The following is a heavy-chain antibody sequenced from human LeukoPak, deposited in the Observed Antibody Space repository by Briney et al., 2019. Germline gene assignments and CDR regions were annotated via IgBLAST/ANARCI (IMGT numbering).Heavy chain of an antibody. J-gene: IGHJ4*02. CDR1: GYTFTGYY. CDR3: AREGGGEDIVVVPAAMNFDY. Sequence: ASVKVSCKASGYTFTGYYMHWVRQAPGQGLEWMGWINPNSGGTNYAQKFQGRVTMTRDTSISTAYMELSRLRSDDTAVYYCAREGGGEDIVVVPAAMNFDYWGQGTLVTVSS. D-gene: IGHD2-2*01. V-gene: IGHV1-2*02. CDR2: INPNSGGT.